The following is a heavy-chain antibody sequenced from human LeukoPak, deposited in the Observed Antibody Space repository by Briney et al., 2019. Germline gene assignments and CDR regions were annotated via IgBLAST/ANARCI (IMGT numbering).Heavy chain of an antibody. CDR1: GYSISSGYY. CDR2: IYHSGST. J-gene: IGHJ6*03. Sequence: SETLSLTCAVSGYSISSGYYWGWIRQPPGKGLGGIGIIYHSGSTYYNPSLKSRVTISVDTSKNQFSLKLSSVTAADTAVYYCAREIYCSSTSCQGYYYMDVWGKGTTVTVSS. CDR3: AREIYCSSTSCQGYYYMDV. D-gene: IGHD2-2*01. V-gene: IGHV4-38-2*02.